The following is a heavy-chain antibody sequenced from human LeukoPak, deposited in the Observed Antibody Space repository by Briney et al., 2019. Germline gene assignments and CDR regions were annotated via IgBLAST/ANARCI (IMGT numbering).Heavy chain of an antibody. J-gene: IGHJ4*02. CDR3: ARWDY. CDR1: GFTFNSYE. V-gene: IGHV3-48*03. Sequence: GGSLRLSCAASGFTFNSYEINWVRQAPGKGLEWVSYISGSGSAIYYEDSVKGRFTISRDNAKNSLYLQMNSLRAEDTAVYYCARWDYWGQGTLVTVSS. CDR2: ISGSGSAI.